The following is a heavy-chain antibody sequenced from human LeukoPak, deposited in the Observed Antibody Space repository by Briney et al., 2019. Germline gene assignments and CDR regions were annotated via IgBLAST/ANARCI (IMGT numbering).Heavy chain of an antibody. CDR3: ARDRGYYGSADYYTLDALDV. D-gene: IGHD3-10*01. J-gene: IGHJ3*01. V-gene: IGHV1-3*01. CDR1: GYTFAAYA. CDR2: LNPGNGHT. Sequence: ASVKVSCKASGYTFAAYAIHWVRQAPGQRLDWMGWLNPGNGHTRYSQKFQGRVTITRDTSSTIAYMDLSSLRSEDAAVYYCARDRGYYGSADYYTLDALDVWGQGTLVTVSS.